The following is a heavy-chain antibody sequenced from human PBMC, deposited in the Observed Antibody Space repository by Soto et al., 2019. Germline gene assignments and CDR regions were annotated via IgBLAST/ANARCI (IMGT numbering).Heavy chain of an antibody. V-gene: IGHV1-8*01. CDR3: ARGIN. J-gene: IGHJ3*01. Sequence: ASVKVSCKVSGYTFTSYDINWVRQATGQGLEWLGWMNPNSGNTGYAQKFQGRITLTRSTSTSTAYMELTSLRSEDTAVYYCARGINWGQGTMVTVSS. CDR2: MNPNSGNT. CDR1: GYTFTSYD.